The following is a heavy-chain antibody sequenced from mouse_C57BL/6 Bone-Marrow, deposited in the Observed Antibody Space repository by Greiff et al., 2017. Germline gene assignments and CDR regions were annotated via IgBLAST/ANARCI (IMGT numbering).Heavy chain of an antibody. Sequence: EVTLVESGGDLVKPGGSLKPSCEASGFTFSSYGMSWVRQTPDKRLEGVATISSGGSYTYYPDSVKGGFTISRDKAKNTLDLQMSSLKSEDTAMYYVARWLYASDDGGQGTSVTVSS. CDR1: GFTFSSYG. J-gene: IGHJ4*01. CDR2: ISSGGSYT. CDR3: ARWLYASDD. V-gene: IGHV5-6*01.